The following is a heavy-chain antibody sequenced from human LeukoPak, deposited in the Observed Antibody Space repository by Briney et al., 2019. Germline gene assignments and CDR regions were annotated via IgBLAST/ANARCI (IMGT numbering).Heavy chain of an antibody. J-gene: IGHJ4*02. CDR2: IKQDGTEK. Sequence: GGSLRLSCAASGFTSSSYWMSWVRQAPGKGLEWVASIKQDGTEKHYVDSVKGRFTISRDNAKNSLYLQMNSLRAEDTAVYYCTTDQGGPLDWGQGTLVTVSS. CDR1: GFTSSSYW. CDR3: TTDQGGPLD. V-gene: IGHV3-7*01. D-gene: IGHD3-16*01.